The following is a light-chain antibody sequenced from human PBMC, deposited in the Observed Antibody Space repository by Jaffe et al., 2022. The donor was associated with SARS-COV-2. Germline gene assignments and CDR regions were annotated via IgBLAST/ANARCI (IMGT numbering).Light chain of an antibody. CDR1: QGIGSD. J-gene: IGKJ1*01. CDR2: AAS. Sequence: DIQMTQSPSSLSASVGDRVTITCRASQGIGSDLGWYQQDPGEAPKRLIYAASTLQSGVPSRFSASGSGTEFTLTISSLQPEDFATYYCLQHNTYPRTFGQGTRVEVK. V-gene: IGKV1-17*01. CDR3: LQHNTYPRT.